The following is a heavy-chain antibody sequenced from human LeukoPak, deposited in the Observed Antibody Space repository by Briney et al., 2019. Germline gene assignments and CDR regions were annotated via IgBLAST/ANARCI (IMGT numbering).Heavy chain of an antibody. CDR3: ANNPQIRSRHIVVVPAATNPNYYFDY. CDR1: GFTFSSYA. Sequence: GGSLRLSCAASGFTFSSYAMSWVRQAPGKGLEWVSAISGSGGSTYYADSVKGRFTISRDNSKNTLYLQMNSLRAEDTAVYYCANNPQIRSRHIVVVPAATNPNYYFDYWGQGTLVTVSS. D-gene: IGHD2-2*01. J-gene: IGHJ4*02. V-gene: IGHV3-23*01. CDR2: ISGSGGST.